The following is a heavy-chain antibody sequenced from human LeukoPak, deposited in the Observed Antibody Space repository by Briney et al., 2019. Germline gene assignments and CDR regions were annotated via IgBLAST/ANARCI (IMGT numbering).Heavy chain of an antibody. CDR3: ARGPLNWFDP. Sequence: SETLSLTCTVSGGSMSNNYWSWIRQPPGKGLEWIGYIYYSGSTDYNPSLKSRVTISGDTSKNQFSLKLSSVAAADTAVYYCARGPLNWFDPWGQGTLVTASS. CDR1: GGSMSNNY. CDR2: IYYSGST. V-gene: IGHV4-59*01. J-gene: IGHJ5*02.